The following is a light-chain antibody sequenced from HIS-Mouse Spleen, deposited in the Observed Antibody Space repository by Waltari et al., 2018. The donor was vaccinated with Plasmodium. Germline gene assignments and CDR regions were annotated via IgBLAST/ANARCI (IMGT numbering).Light chain of an antibody. CDR2: GAS. CDR1: QSVSSN. CDR3: QQYNNWSFT. V-gene: IGKV3-15*01. J-gene: IGKJ3*01. Sequence: EIVITQSPATLSVSPVGRATLACRASQSVSSNLAWYQQKPGQAPRLLIYGASTRATGIPARFSGSGSGTEFTLTISSLQSEDFAVYYCQQYNNWSFTFGPGTKVDIK.